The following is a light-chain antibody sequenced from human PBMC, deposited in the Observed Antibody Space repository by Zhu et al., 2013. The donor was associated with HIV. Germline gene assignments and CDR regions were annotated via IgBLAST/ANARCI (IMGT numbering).Light chain of an antibody. CDR3: QQYHGYPLT. V-gene: IGKV1-39*01. J-gene: IGKJ4*01. CDR2: AAS. Sequence: DIQMTQSPSSLSASVGDRVTITCRASQSISSYLNWFQQKPGKAPKLLIYAASTLQTGAPLRFSGSGSETDFSLTISSLQPDDSATYYCQQYHGYPLTFGGGTKVEVK. CDR1: QSISSY.